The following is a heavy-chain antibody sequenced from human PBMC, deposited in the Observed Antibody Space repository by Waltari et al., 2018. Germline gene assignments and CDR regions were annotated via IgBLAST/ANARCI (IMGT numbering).Heavy chain of an antibody. CDR3: ARRSCTGECYAPYVY. V-gene: IGHV1-2*04. CDR2: SNPKSGGT. CDR1: GYTFTDYH. J-gene: IGHJ4*02. D-gene: IGHD2-8*02. Sequence: QVQLVQSGAEVTKPGASVKVSCKPSGYTFTDYHIHWVRQAPGQGLEWMGWSNPKSGGTYYAQTLQGWVTMTRDTSTSTVYMERSSLKSDDTAVYYCARRSCTGECYAPYVYWGQGSLVTVSS.